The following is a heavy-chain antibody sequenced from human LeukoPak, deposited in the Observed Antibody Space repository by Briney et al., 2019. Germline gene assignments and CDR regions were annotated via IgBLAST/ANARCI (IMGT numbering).Heavy chain of an antibody. CDR3: ATLPAATPNWFDP. Sequence: GSLRLSCAASGFTFSNAWMSWVRQAPGKGLEWIGEINHSGSTNYNPSLKSRVTISVDTSKNQFSLKLSSVTAADTAVYYCATLPAATPNWFDPWGQGTLVTVSS. CDR2: INHSGST. D-gene: IGHD2-2*01. CDR1: GFTFSNAW. J-gene: IGHJ5*02. V-gene: IGHV4-34*08.